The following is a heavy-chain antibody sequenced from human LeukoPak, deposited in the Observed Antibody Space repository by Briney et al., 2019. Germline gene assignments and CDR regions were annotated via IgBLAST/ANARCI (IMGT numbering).Heavy chain of an antibody. V-gene: IGHV1-46*01. CDR2: IDPSGGST. D-gene: IGHD3-10*01. CDR3: ATDLHGSGSYSAFDY. Sequence: ASVKVSCKASGYTFSTYYMHWVRQAPGQGLEWMGVIDPSGGSTNYAQKFQGRVTMTEDTSTDTAYMELSSLRSEDTAVYYCATDLHGSGSYSAFDYWGQGTLVTVSP. CDR1: GYTFSTYY. J-gene: IGHJ4*02.